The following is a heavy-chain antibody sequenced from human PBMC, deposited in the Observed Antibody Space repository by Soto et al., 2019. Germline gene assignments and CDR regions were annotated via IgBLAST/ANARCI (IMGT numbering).Heavy chain of an antibody. V-gene: IGHV4-59*08. CDR3: ARQRVVVAATYYYSYYMDV. CDR2: IYYSGSS. J-gene: IGHJ6*03. D-gene: IGHD2-15*01. CDR1: GGSISSYY. Sequence: SETLSLTCTVSGGSISSYYWSWIRQPPGKGLEWIGYIYYSGSSNYNPSLKSRVTISVDTSKNQFSLKLSSVTAADTAVYYCARQRVVVAATYYYSYYMDVWGKGTTVTVSS.